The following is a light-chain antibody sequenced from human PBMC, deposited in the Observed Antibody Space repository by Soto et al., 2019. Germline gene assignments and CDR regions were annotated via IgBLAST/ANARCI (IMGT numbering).Light chain of an antibody. CDR2: DAS. J-gene: IGKJ5*01. Sequence: DIQMTQSPSSLAASVGDRVTITCRASPSISSWFAWYQQKPGKAPKVLIYDASSLESGVPSRFSGRGSDTEFTLTISSLQADDFATYYCQQANSFPLTFGGGTRLEIK. CDR1: PSISSW. V-gene: IGKV1-5*01. CDR3: QQANSFPLT.